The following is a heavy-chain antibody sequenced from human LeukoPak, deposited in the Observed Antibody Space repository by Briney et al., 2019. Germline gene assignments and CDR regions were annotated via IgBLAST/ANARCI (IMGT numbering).Heavy chain of an antibody. V-gene: IGHV3-49*04. CDR1: GFTFGDYA. CDR2: IRSKAYGGTT. Sequence: GSLRLSCTASGFTFGDYAMSWVRQAPGKGLEWVGFIRSKAYGGTTEYAASVKGRFTISRDDSKSIAYLQMNSLKTEDTAVYYCTREAEITMVRGVINTIYYYYMDVWGKGTTVTISS. CDR3: TREAEITMVRGVINTIYYYYMDV. D-gene: IGHD3-10*01. J-gene: IGHJ6*03.